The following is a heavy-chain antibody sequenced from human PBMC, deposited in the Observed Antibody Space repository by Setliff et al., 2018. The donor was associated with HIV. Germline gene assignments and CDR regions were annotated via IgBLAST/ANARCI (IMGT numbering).Heavy chain of an antibody. Sequence: LSLTCTVSGGSISSGSYYWSWIRQPAGKGLEWIGHIYTSGSTNYNPSLKSRVTISVDTSKNQFSLRLTSLTTADTAVYYCARVATGPESFDIWGQGTMVTVSS. D-gene: IGHD3-9*01. CDR1: GGSISSGSYY. V-gene: IGHV4-61*09. J-gene: IGHJ3*02. CDR3: ARVATGPESFDI. CDR2: IYTSGST.